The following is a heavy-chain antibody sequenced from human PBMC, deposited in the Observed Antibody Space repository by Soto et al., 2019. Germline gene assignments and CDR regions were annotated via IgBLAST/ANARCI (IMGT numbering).Heavy chain of an antibody. CDR3: AREKGRISSSDAFDI. Sequence: QVQLVQSGAEVKKPGSSVKVSCKASGGTFSSYAISWVRQAPGQGLEWMGWMNPNSGNTGYAQKFQGRVTMTRNTSISTAYMELSSLRSEDTAVYYCAREKGRISSSDAFDIWGQGTMVTVSS. J-gene: IGHJ3*02. CDR1: GGTFSSYA. D-gene: IGHD3-10*01. V-gene: IGHV1-8*02. CDR2: MNPNSGNT.